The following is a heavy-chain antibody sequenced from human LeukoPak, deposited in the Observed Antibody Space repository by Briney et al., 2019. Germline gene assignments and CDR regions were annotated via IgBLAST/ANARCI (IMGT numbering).Heavy chain of an antibody. CDR2: INHSGST. CDR1: GGSFSGYY. Sequence: SETLSLTCAVYGGSFSGYYWSWIRQPPGKGLEWIGEINHSGSTNYNPSLKSRVTISVDASKNQFSLKLSSVTAADPAVYYCARGVSRFDPWGQGTLVTVSS. CDR3: ARGVSRFDP. D-gene: IGHD5/OR15-5a*01. V-gene: IGHV4-34*01. J-gene: IGHJ5*02.